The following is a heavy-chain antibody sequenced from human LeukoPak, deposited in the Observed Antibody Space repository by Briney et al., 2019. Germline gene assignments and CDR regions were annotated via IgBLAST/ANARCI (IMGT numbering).Heavy chain of an antibody. V-gene: IGHV3-23*01. CDR2: ISGSGGST. CDR3: AKDKYFDWLPLDY. D-gene: IGHD3-9*01. Sequence: GGSLRLSCAASGFTFSSYAMSWVRQAPGKGLEWVSAISGSGGSTYYADSVKGRFTISGDDSKNTLYLQMNSLRAEDTAVYYCAKDKYFDWLPLDYLGQGTLVTVSS. CDR1: GFTFSSYA. J-gene: IGHJ4*02.